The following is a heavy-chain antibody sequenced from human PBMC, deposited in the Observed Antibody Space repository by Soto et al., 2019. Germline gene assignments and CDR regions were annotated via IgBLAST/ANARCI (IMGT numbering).Heavy chain of an antibody. J-gene: IGHJ6*02. CDR1: GYRFTGYY. D-gene: IGHD3-3*01. V-gene: IGHV1-2*04. CDR2: INPNSGDT. CDR3: ARDRLSTTYDFWSGLGYYAMDV. Sequence: SVKVSCKASGYRFTGYYMHWGRQAPVQGLEWMGWINPNSGDTNYAQKFQDWVTMTRDTSISTAYMELSRLRSEDTAVYYCARDRLSTTYDFWSGLGYYAMDVWGQGTTVTVYS.